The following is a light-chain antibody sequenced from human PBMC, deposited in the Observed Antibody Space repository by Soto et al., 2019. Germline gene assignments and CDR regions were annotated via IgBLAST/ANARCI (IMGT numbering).Light chain of an antibody. V-gene: IGKV3D-20*02. Sequence: EIVLTQSPGTLSLSPGERATLSCRASQSVSSSYLAWYQQKPGQAPRLFIYDASNRATGIPARFSGSGSGTDFTLTISSLEPEDFAVYYCQQRSNWPPWTFGQGTKVDIK. CDR1: QSVSSSY. CDR2: DAS. J-gene: IGKJ1*01. CDR3: QQRSNWPPWT.